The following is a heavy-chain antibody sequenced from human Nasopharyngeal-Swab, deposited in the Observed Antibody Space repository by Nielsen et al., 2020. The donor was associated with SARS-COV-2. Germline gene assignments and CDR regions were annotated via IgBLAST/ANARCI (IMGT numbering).Heavy chain of an antibody. CDR3: ARDGLDFGVVIMGDDWYYGMDV. CDR1: GYTFTSYG. D-gene: IGHD3-3*01. Sequence: ASVKVSCKASGYTFTSYGISWVRQAPGQGLEGMGWISAYNGNTNYAQKLQGRVTMTTDTSTSTAYMELRSLRSDDTAVYYCARDGLDFGVVIMGDDWYYGMDVWGQGTTVTVSS. J-gene: IGHJ6*02. CDR2: ISAYNGNT. V-gene: IGHV1-18*01.